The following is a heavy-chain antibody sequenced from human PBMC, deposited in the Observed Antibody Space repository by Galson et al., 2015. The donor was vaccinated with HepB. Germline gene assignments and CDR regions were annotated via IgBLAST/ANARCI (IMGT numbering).Heavy chain of an antibody. CDR3: AREGDYYYYYGMDV. Sequence: SVKVSCKASGYTFTSYAMHWVRQAPGQRLEWMGWINAGNGNTKYSQKFQGRVTITRDTSASTAYMELSSLRSEDTAVYYCAREGDYYYYYGMDVWGQGTTVTVSS. J-gene: IGHJ6*02. V-gene: IGHV1-3*01. CDR1: GYTFTSYA. CDR2: INAGNGNT.